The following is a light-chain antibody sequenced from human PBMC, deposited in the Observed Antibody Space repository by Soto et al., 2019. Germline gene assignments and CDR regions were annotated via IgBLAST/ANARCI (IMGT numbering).Light chain of an antibody. V-gene: IGKV3-15*01. CDR2: DAS. CDR3: QQYNNWPVT. Sequence: EIVMTQSPATLSVSPGERATLSCRASQSVTSNLAWFQQKPGQAPRLLIYDASTRATGIPARFSGGGSGTEFTLTISSLQSEDFALYYCQQYNNWPVTFGQGTKVEIK. CDR1: QSVTSN. J-gene: IGKJ1*01.